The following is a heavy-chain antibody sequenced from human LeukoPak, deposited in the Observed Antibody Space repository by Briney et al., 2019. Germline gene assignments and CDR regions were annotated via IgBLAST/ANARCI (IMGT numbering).Heavy chain of an antibody. J-gene: IGHJ4*02. CDR2: IDWDDDK. D-gene: IGHD1-26*01. V-gene: IGHV2-70*04. CDR1: GFSLSTTGMR. Sequence: SGPALVKPTQTLTLTCTFSGFSLSTTGMRVSWIRLPPGKALEWLARIDWDDDKFYSTSLKTRLTISKDTSKNQVVLTMTNMDPVDTATYYCGRTKWYFDYWGQGTLVTVSS. CDR3: GRTKWYFDY.